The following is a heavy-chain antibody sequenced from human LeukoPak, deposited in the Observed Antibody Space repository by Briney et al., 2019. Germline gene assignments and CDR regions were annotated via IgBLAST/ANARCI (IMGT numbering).Heavy chain of an antibody. D-gene: IGHD3-3*01. CDR3: ARCLLVQGYYYGMDV. V-gene: IGHV3-66*01. CDR2: IYSGGST. J-gene: IGHJ6*02. Sequence: GGSLRLSCAASGFTVSSNYMSWVRQAPGKGLEWVSIIYSGGSTYYADSVKGRFTISRDNSKNTLHLQMNSLRAEDTAVYYCARCLLVQGYYYGMDVCGQGTTVTVSS. CDR1: GFTVSSNY.